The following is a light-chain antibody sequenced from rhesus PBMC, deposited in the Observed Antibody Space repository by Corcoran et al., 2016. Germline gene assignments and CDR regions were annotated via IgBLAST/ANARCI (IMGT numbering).Light chain of an antibody. J-gene: IGKJ3*01. Sequence: EIVMTQSPATLALSPGERATLSCRASQSVSSYLAWYQQKPGQAPRLLIYGASSRATGIPDRFSGSGSGTEFTPTSSSLEPEDFGVYFCLQRSNWPFTFGPGTKLDIK. V-gene: IGKV3-24*04. CDR3: LQRSNWPFT. CDR1: QSVSSY. CDR2: GAS.